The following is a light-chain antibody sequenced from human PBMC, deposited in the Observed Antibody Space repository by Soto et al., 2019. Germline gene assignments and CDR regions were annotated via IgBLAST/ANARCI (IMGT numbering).Light chain of an antibody. CDR1: QSVSSN. CDR3: QHRSNGPPMYA. V-gene: IGKV3-11*01. Sequence: EMVLTQSPATLPLSPGERATLSCRASQSVSSNLAWYQQKPGQAPRLLIYDASNQAPGSPARFSGSGAGTDFDLSISSLEPEGVGLYYCQHRSNGPPMYALGQGTKLELK. CDR2: DAS. J-gene: IGKJ2*01.